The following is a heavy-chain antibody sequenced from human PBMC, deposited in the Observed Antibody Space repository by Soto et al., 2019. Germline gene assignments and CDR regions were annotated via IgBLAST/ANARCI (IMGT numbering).Heavy chain of an antibody. J-gene: IGHJ4*02. CDR1: GFTFSSYS. Sequence: GGSRRLSCAASGFTFSSYSMNWVRQAPGKGLEWVSYISSSSSTIYYADSVKGRFTISRDNAKNSLYLQMNSLRAEDTAVYYCASYPTVTTEYYFDSWGQGTLVTVSS. V-gene: IGHV3-48*01. CDR2: ISSSSSTI. D-gene: IGHD4-17*01. CDR3: ASYPTVTTEYYFDS.